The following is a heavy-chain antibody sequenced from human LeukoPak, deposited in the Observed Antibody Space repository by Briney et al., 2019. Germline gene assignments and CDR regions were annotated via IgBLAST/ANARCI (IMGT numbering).Heavy chain of an antibody. D-gene: IGHD2-2*01. J-gene: IGHJ4*02. CDR3: ARNGTSSYFDY. Sequence: SQTLSLTCTVSGDSIMNYYWTWIRQPPGKGLEWIGYIYYSGSTHYNPSLKSRVTISVDTPKNQFSLKLSAVTAADTAVYYCARNGTSSYFDYWGQGTLVTVSS. V-gene: IGHV4-59*08. CDR2: IYYSGST. CDR1: GDSIMNYY.